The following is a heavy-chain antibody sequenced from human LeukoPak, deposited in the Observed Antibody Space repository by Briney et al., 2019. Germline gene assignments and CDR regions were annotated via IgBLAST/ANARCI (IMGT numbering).Heavy chain of an antibody. V-gene: IGHV3-53*01. CDR1: GLTVNTNF. CDR2: IYPSGST. J-gene: IGHJ4*02. CDR3: AKMAEDYYYGAGRHFDY. D-gene: IGHD3-10*01. Sequence: GGSLRLSCAASGLTVNTNFMSWVRQAPGKGLEWVSVIYPSGSTHYGDAVKGRFTISRDNFKSAVFLEMSSVTDEDTAVYYCAKMAEDYYYGAGRHFDYWGQGTRVTVSS.